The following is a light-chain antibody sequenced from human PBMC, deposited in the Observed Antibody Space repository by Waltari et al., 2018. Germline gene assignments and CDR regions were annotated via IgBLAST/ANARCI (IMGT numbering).Light chain of an antibody. J-gene: IGLJ3*02. CDR1: ASDLGAYNH. CDR2: DVT. V-gene: IGLV2-14*03. CDR3: SSYTTSSTVV. Sequence: QSALTQPASVSASPGQSITTSFPGTASDLGAYNHVSWFQQHPGKVPKLMVYDVTNRPSGVSNRFSGSKSGNTASLTISGLQAEDEAYYYCSSYTTSSTVVFGGGTKLTVL.